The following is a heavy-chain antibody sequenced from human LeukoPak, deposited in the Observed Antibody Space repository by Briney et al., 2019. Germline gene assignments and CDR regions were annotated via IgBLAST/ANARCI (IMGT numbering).Heavy chain of an antibody. CDR3: ARDPRYSSSSPYYFDY. D-gene: IGHD6-6*01. V-gene: IGHV1-2*02. J-gene: IGHJ4*02. CDR2: INPNSGGT. CDR1: GYTFTGYY. Sequence: ASVKVSCKASGYTFTGYYMHWVRQAPGQGLEWMGWINPNSGGTNYAQKFQGRVTTTRDTSISTAYMELSRLRSDDTAVYYCARDPRYSSSSPYYFDYWGQGTLVTVSS.